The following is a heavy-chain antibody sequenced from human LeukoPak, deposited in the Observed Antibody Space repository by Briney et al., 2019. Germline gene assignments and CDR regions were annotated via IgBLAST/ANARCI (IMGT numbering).Heavy chain of an antibody. CDR3: ARTYGSGSLDY. D-gene: IGHD2-15*01. V-gene: IGHV3-48*03. CDR2: ISSSGSTI. J-gene: IGHJ4*02. CDR1: GFTFSSYE. Sequence: GGSLRLSCAASGFTFSSYEMNWVRQAPGKGLEWVSYISSSGSTIYYADSVKGRFTISRDNAKNSIYLQMNGLTAEDTAVYYCARTYGSGSLDYGGQGTLVTVSS.